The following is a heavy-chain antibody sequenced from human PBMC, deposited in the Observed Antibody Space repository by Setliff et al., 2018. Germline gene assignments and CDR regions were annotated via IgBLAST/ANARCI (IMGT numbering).Heavy chain of an antibody. Sequence: SVKVSCLASGYTFTSHYMHWVRQAPGLGLEWMGTINPSSGRTSYAQKFQGRVTMTRDTSTSTVYMDMSSLRSEDTAVYYCARDVFPYHYEGAFDIWGQGTMVTVSS. CDR3: ARDVFPYHYEGAFDI. D-gene: IGHD3-22*01. CDR2: INPSSGRT. CDR1: GYTFTSHY. J-gene: IGHJ3*02. V-gene: IGHV1-46*01.